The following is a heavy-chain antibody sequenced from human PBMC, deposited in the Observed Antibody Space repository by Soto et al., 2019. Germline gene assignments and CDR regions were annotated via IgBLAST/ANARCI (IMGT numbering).Heavy chain of an antibody. D-gene: IGHD3-16*01. CDR3: ARDVIGHDNYATIGYYSDH. J-gene: IGHJ4*02. Sequence: ALVLNPCNASGYTLTSYGIMWVRQVPGQGHEWMGMIDPSSGDTRDAQRFQGRITMTSDTSTSSVYMELRGLTSEDTAVYYCARDVIGHDNYATIGYYSDHWGPGTLVTVSS. CDR1: GYTLTSYG. CDR2: IDPSSGDT. V-gene: IGHV1-46*01.